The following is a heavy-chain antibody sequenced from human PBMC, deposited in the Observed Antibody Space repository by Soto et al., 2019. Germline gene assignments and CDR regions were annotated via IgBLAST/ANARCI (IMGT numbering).Heavy chain of an antibody. CDR1: GCTLSNFA. J-gene: IGHJ4*02. D-gene: IGHD2-21*02. V-gene: IGHV1-69*06. CDR2: IFPISGTA. CDR3: ARSYGGNYAPLGY. Sequence: SVKVSCKASGCTLSNFAIGWVRQAPGQGLEWMGGIFPISGTADYAQKFQGRVTITADKSTSTAYMELSSLRSEDTAMYYCARSYGGNYAPLGYWGQGTLVTVSS.